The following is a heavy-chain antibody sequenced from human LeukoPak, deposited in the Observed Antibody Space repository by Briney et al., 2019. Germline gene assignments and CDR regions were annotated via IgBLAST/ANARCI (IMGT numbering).Heavy chain of an antibody. CDR3: ARVGDSSGYYPFDY. D-gene: IGHD3-22*01. CDR1: GFTFSSYG. V-gene: IGHV3-33*01. J-gene: IGHJ4*02. Sequence: GSLRLSCAASGFTFSSYGMHWIRQAPGKGLEWVAVIWYDGSNKYYADSVKGRFTISRDNSKNTLYLQMNSLRAEDTAVYYCARVGDSSGYYPFDYWGQGTLVTVSS. CDR2: IWYDGSNK.